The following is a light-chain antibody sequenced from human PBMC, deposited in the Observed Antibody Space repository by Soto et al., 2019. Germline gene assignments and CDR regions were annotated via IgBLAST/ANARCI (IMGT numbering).Light chain of an antibody. CDR2: DVR. Sequence: QSALTQPASVSGSPGQSITISCTGTSSDVGYYNYVSWYQQHPGKAPKLMIYDVRNRPSGVSNRFSGSKSGNTASLTISGRQAEDEADYYCSSYTSSSTYVFGTGTQLTVL. V-gene: IGLV2-14*03. J-gene: IGLJ1*01. CDR3: SSYTSSSTYV. CDR1: SSDVGYYNY.